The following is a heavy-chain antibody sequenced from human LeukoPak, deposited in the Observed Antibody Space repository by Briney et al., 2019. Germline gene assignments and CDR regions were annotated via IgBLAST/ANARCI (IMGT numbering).Heavy chain of an antibody. CDR2: IRYDGSLK. CDR1: GVTLSSYA. J-gene: IGHJ4*02. Sequence: GGSLRLSCVASGVTLSSYAMHWVRQAPGKGLEWVAFIRYDGSLKNYADSVKGRFTISRDNSKNTLYLQMNSLRGDDTAVYYCANLPLHDSSGPEDYWGQGTLVTVSS. D-gene: IGHD3-22*01. V-gene: IGHV3-30*02. CDR3: ANLPLHDSSGPEDY.